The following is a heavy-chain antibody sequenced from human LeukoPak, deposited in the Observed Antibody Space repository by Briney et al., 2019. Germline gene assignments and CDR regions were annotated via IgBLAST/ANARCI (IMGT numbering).Heavy chain of an antibody. V-gene: IGHV1-2*02. J-gene: IGHJ4*02. CDR2: TNPNSGGT. CDR1: GYTFTVYY. Sequence: ASVKVSCKASGYTFTVYYMHWVRQAPGQGLEWMGWTNPNSGGTNYAQKFQGRVTMTRDTSISTAYMELSRLRSDDTAVYYCARDIVVVPASHGFDYWGQGTLVTVSS. CDR3: ARDIVVVPASHGFDY. D-gene: IGHD2-2*01.